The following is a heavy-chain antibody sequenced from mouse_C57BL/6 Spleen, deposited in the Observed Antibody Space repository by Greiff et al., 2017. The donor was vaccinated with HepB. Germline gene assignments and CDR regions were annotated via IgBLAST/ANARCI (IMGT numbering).Heavy chain of an antibody. CDR1: GFTFSDYG. Sequence: EVQLVESGGGLVKPGGSLKLSCAASGFTFSDYGMHWVRQAPEKGLEWVAYISSGSSTIYYADTVKGRFTISRDNAKNTLFLQMTSLRSEDTAMYYCARPGGYYDEGYFDVWGTGTTVTVSS. CDR3: ARPGGYYDEGYFDV. D-gene: IGHD2-3*01. J-gene: IGHJ1*03. V-gene: IGHV5-17*01. CDR2: ISSGSSTI.